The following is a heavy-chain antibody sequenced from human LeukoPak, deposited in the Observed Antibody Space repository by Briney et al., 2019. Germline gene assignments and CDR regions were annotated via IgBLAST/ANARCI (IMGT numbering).Heavy chain of an antibody. Sequence: GSLRLSCTASEFTFSNYAMSWVRQAPGKGLEWVSTINNSGATTYYADSVEGRFTISRDNSKNTLYLQMNSLRAEDTAVYYCAKIWFGLNVYYYYMDVWGKGTTVTVSS. J-gene: IGHJ6*03. CDR2: INNSGATT. CDR1: EFTFSNYA. D-gene: IGHD3-10*01. CDR3: AKIWFGLNVYYYYMDV. V-gene: IGHV3-23*01.